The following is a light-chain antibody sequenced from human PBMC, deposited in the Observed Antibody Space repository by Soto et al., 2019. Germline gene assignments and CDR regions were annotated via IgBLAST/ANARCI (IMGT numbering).Light chain of an antibody. V-gene: IGLV2-14*01. CDR3: SSYTTTSTYV. J-gene: IGLJ1*01. Sequence: QSVLTQPASVSGSPGQSITISCTGTSSDVGGYNYVSWYQQHPGKAPKLMIYEVSNRPSGVSYRFSGPKSGNTASLTISGLQAEDEADYYCSSYTTTSTYVFGTGTKVTVL. CDR1: SSDVGGYNY. CDR2: EVS.